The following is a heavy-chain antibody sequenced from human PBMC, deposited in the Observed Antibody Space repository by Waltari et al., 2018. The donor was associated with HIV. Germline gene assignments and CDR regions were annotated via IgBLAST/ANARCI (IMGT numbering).Heavy chain of an antibody. CDR2: IRSEADGGTT. Sequence: EVQLVESGGGLVKPGLSLRLACTASGFTFGDYALSWFRQAPGKGLEGVSVIRSEADGGTTESAASVEGRFIISRDDSKSVAYLQMNSLKTEDTAVYYCSRGLVRALTWFDPWGQGTLVTVSS. CDR3: SRGLVRALTWFDP. J-gene: IGHJ5*02. D-gene: IGHD3-9*01. CDR1: GFTFGDYA. V-gene: IGHV3-49*05.